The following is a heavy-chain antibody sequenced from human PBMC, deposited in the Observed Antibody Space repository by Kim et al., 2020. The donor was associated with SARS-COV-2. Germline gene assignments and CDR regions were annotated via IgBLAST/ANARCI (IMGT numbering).Heavy chain of an antibody. J-gene: IGHJ3*02. CDR2: IVGTA. CDR3: AGDAFDI. V-gene: IGHV1-69*01. Sequence: IVGTANYAQKFTGRVTLTADESTSTDYMELGSLGSEDTAVYYCAGDAFDIWGQGTMVTVSS.